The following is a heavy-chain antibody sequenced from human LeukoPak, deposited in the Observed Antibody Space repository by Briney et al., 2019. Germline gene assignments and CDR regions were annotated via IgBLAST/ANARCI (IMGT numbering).Heavy chain of an antibody. CDR3: ARANYGPDY. D-gene: IGHD3-16*01. CDR1: GGSISSGDFY. CDR2: IYYSGST. Sequence: SQTLSLTCTVSGGSISSGDFYWSWIRQPPGKGLVGIGYIYYSGSTYYNPSLKSRVTISVNTSKNQFYLKLSSVTAADTAVYYCARANYGPDYWGQGNLVTVSS. J-gene: IGHJ4*02. V-gene: IGHV4-30-4*01.